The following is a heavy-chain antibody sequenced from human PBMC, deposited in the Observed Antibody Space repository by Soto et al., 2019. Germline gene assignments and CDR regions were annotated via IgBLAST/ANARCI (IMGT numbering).Heavy chain of an antibody. CDR2: ISSSSSYI. CDR3: ARDEDIVVVPAALSATYYYYGMDV. V-gene: IGHV3-21*01. Sequence: GSLRLSCAASGFTFSSYSMNWVRQAPWKGLEWVSSISSSSSYIYYADSVKGRFTISRDNAKNSLYLQMNSLRAEDTAVYYCARDEDIVVVPAALSATYYYYGMDVWGQGTPVTVSS. CDR1: GFTFSSYS. D-gene: IGHD2-2*01. J-gene: IGHJ6*02.